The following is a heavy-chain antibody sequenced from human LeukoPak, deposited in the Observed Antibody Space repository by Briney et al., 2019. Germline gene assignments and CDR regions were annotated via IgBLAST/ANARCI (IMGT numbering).Heavy chain of an antibody. CDR1: GFTFISYG. Sequence: GGSLRLSCAASGFTFISYGMHWVRQAPGKGLEWVALIWYDGSDKYYADSVKGRFTISRDNSKNTLYLQMNSLRAEDTAVYYCATSPGIAAAGTGYWGQGTLVTVSS. CDR2: IWYDGSDK. J-gene: IGHJ4*02. V-gene: IGHV3-33*01. D-gene: IGHD6-13*01. CDR3: ATSPGIAAAGTGY.